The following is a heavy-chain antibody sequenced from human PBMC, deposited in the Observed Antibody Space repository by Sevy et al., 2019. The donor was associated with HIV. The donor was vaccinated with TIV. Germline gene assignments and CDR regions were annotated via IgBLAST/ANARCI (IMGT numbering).Heavy chain of an antibody. J-gene: IGHJ4*02. Sequence: SDTLSLTCAVYGESFSNYYWSWIRLSPGKGLESIGEIDHSGRSDYNPSLKSRVTMSVDTSKNQFSLKLTSVTAADTAVYYCARGHKPLRSDYGDYRGVGYYFDSWGQGTLVTVSS. CDR1: GESFSNYY. CDR3: ARGHKPLRSDYGDYRGVGYYFDS. CDR2: IDHSGRS. D-gene: IGHD4-17*01. V-gene: IGHV4-34*01.